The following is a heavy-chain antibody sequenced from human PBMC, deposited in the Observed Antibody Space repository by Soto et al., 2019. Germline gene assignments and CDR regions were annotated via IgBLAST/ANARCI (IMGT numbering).Heavy chain of an antibody. Sequence: QLQLQESGSGLVKPSQTLSLTCAVSGGSISSGGYSWSWIGQRPVKGLEWFGYIYQRGSNDYNPSLKSRVTISVDRSKKQCSLKQSSVTAADTAVYYCARGQVVAAQHWGQGTLVTVSS. V-gene: IGHV4-30-2*01. CDR1: GGSISSGGYS. J-gene: IGHJ4*02. D-gene: IGHD2-15*01. CDR3: ARGQVVAAQH. CDR2: IYQRGSN.